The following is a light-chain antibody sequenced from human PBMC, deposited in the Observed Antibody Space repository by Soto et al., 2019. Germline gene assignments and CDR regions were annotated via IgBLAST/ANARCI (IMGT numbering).Light chain of an antibody. CDR3: QQYNTWPPLT. CDR2: AAS. CDR1: QSVTTS. V-gene: IGKV3-15*01. J-gene: IGKJ4*01. Sequence: EIVITQAPATLSVSPGERATLSCRASQSVTTSLAWYQQRPGQAPRLLIYAASTRATGIPARFSGSGSGTEFTLTISSLQSEDFAVYYCQQYNTWPPLTFGGGTKVEIK.